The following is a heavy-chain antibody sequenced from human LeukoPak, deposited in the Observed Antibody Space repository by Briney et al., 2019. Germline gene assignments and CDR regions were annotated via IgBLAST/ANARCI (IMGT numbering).Heavy chain of an antibody. CDR1: GFTFSFYS. CDR3: ARDDRSSGSGTYLYYFDY. D-gene: IGHD3-10*01. CDR2: IGSSSTYI. V-gene: IGHV3-21*01. J-gene: IGHJ4*02. Sequence: PGGSLRLSCAASGFTFSFYSMNWVRQAPGQGLEWVSSIGSSSTYIYYADSVKGRFTISRDNAKNSLYLQMNSLRAEDTAVYYCARDDRSSGSGTYLYYFDYWGQGTLVTVSS.